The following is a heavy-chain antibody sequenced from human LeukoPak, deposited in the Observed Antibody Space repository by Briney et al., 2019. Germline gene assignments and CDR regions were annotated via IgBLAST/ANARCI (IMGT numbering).Heavy chain of an antibody. D-gene: IGHD3-3*02. CDR2: IYYSGST. V-gene: IGHV4-61*01. CDR1: GGSVSSGSYY. J-gene: IGHJ4*02. CDR3: ARDQDIRGFDY. Sequence: PSETLSLTCTVSGGSVSSGSYYWSWIRQPPGKGLEWVGYIYYSGSTNYNPSLKSRVTISVDTSKNQFSLKLSSVTAADTAVYYCARDQDIRGFDYWGQGTLVTASS.